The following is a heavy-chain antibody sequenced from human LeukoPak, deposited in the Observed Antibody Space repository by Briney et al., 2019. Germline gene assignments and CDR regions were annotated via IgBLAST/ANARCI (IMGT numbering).Heavy chain of an antibody. V-gene: IGHV4-59*01. D-gene: IGHD3/OR15-3a*01. Sequence: PSETLSLTCTVSGGSISSYYWSWIRQPPGKGLEWIGYIYYSGSTNYNPSLKSRVTISVDTSKNQFSLKLSSVTAADTAVYYCARALFGPWTPFDPWGQGTLVTVSS. CDR1: GGSISSYY. CDR3: ARALFGPWTPFDP. J-gene: IGHJ5*02. CDR2: IYYSGST.